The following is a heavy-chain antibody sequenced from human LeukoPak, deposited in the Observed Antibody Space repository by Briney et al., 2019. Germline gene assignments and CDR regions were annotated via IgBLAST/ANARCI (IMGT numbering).Heavy chain of an antibody. CDR1: GFTVSRNF. CDR2: IYNDATT. J-gene: IGHJ4*02. Sequence: GGSLRLSCEPSGFTVSRNFMTWVRQAPGQGLEWVSVIYNDATTYYADSVRGRFALSRDNAKNTVYLQMNSLRAEDTAVHYCTNTGGRVYYFDYWGQGTLVTVSS. CDR3: TNTGGRVYYFDY. D-gene: IGHD7-27*01. V-gene: IGHV3-66*01.